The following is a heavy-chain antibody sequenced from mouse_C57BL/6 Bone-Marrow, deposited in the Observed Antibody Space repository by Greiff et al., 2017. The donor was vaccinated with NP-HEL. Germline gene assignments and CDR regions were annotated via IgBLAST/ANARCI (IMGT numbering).Heavy chain of an antibody. Sequence: DVKLQESGGDLVKPGGSLKLSCAASGFTFSSYGMSWVRQTPDKRLEWVATISSAGSYTYYPDSVKGRFTISRDNAKNTLYLQMSSLKSEDTAMYYCARVGYGSSYGFAYWGQGTLVTVSA. CDR2: ISSAGSYT. CDR3: ARVGYGSSYGFAY. CDR1: GFTFSSYG. V-gene: IGHV5-6*02. J-gene: IGHJ3*01. D-gene: IGHD1-1*01.